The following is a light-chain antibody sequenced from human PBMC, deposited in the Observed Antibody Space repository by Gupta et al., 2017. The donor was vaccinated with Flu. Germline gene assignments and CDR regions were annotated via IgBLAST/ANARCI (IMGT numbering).Light chain of an antibody. CDR1: QSVSSY. J-gene: IGKJ5*01. V-gene: IGKV3-20*01. Sequence: EIVLTQSPGTLSLSPGERATLSCRASQSVSSYLAWYQQKPGKAPSLLINGVSTRATGIPDRFSGSGSGTDFTLTISRLEPEDFAVYYCQHYGSSLTFGQGTRLEIK. CDR3: QHYGSSLT. CDR2: GVS.